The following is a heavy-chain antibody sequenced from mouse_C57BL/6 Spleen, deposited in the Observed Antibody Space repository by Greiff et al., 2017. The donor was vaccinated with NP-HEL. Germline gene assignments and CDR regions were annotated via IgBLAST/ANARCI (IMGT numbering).Heavy chain of an antibody. V-gene: IGHV5-4*03. D-gene: IGHD2-4*01. CDR1: GFTFSSYA. CDR2: ISDGGSYT. J-gene: IGHJ1*03. Sequence: EVKLMESGGGLVKPGGSLKLSCAASGFTFSSYAMSWVRQTPEKRLEWVATISDGGSYTYYPDNVKGRFTISRDNAKNNLYLQMSHLKSEDTAMYYCARGDYPGYFDVWGTGTTVTVSS. CDR3: ARGDYPGYFDV.